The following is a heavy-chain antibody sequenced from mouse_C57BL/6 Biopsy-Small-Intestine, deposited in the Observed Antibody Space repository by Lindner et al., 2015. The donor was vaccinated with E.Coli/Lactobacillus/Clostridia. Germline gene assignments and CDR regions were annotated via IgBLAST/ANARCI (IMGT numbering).Heavy chain of an antibody. CDR1: GFNIKGAY. V-gene: IGHV14-4*01. CDR2: IDPENGDT. CDR3: TTPNYYGRAWFAY. D-gene: IGHD1-1*01. Sequence: VQLQESGAELVRPGASVKLSCTASGFNIKGAYMHWVKQRPEQGLEWIGWIDPENGDTEYASKFQGKATITADTSSNTAYLQLSSLTSEDTAVYYCTTPNYYGRAWFAYWGQGTLVTVSA. J-gene: IGHJ3*01.